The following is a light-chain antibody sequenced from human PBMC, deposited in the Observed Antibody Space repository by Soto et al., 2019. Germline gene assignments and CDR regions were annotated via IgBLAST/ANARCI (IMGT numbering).Light chain of an antibody. CDR1: SSNIGAGYH. CDR2: GNN. V-gene: IGLV1-40*01. Sequence: QPVLTQPPSVSGAPGQRVTISCTGSSSNIGAGYHVHWYQQLPGTAPKLLIYGNNNRPSGVADRFACSKSGTSASLDITGLQAEDEADYSCQSYDSSLSASVFGGGTKLTVL. J-gene: IGLJ3*02. CDR3: QSYDSSLSASV.